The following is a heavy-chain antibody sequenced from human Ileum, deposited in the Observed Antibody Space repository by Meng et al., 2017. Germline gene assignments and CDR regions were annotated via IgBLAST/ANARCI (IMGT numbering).Heavy chain of an antibody. CDR2: ISQESGRT. J-gene: IGHJ4*02. V-gene: IGHV4-4*02. CDR3: VRNEGYSLGD. D-gene: IGHD2-21*01. Sequence: QLQLRGSGPGLVKPSGTLSLTCAVSGDSISSRDWWSWVRQPPGKGLEWIGEISQESGRTNYNPSLKSRVTISLDKSKNQFSLNLNSVTAADTAVYYCVRNEGYSLGDWGQGTLVTVSS. CDR1: GDSISSRDW.